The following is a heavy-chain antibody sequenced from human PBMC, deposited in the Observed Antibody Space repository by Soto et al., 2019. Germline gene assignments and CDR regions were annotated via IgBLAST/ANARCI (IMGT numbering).Heavy chain of an antibody. V-gene: IGHV3-7*03. CDR2: IRKDGSEK. J-gene: IGHJ5*02. CDR1: GFSFSNYW. Sequence: GGSLRLSCAASGFSFSNYWMNWVRLAPGKGPEWAANIRKDGSEKIYVDSVEGRFTISRDNAKNSLFLQMNNLRADDTAMYYCVGGTGWLMDTWGQGTPVTVSS. CDR3: VGGTGWLMDT. D-gene: IGHD6-19*01.